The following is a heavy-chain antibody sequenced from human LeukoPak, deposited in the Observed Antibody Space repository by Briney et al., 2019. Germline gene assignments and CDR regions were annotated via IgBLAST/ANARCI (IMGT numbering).Heavy chain of an antibody. CDR2: INPNSGGT. Sequence: AASVKVSCKASGYTFTGYYMHWVRQAPGQGLEWMGWINPNSGGTNYAQKFQGRVTMTRDTSISTAYMELSRLRSDDTAVYYCARDSEPTYYYDSSGEYWGQGTLVTVSS. D-gene: IGHD3-22*01. V-gene: IGHV1-2*02. CDR1: GYTFTGYY. CDR3: ARDSEPTYYYDSSGEY. J-gene: IGHJ4*02.